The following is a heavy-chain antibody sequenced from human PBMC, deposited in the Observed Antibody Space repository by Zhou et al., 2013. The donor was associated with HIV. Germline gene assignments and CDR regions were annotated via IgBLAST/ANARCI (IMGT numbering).Heavy chain of an antibody. D-gene: IGHD2-21*01. CDR1: GYTFTGYC. V-gene: IGHV1-2*02. Sequence: QVQLVQSGAEVKKSGASVKVSCEASGYTFTGYCVHWVRQAPGQGLEWMGWINPNSGGTNYAQKFQGRVTMTRDTSISTAYMELSRLRSDDTAVYYCARDWAISRRDYFDYWGQGTLVTVSP. CDR2: INPNSGGT. CDR3: ARDWAISRRDYFDY. J-gene: IGHJ4*02.